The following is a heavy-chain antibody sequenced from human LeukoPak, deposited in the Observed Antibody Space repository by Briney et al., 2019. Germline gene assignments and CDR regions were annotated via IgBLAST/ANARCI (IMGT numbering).Heavy chain of an antibody. Sequence: PGGSLRLSCAASGFTFNNYAMSWVRQAPGKGLEWVSAISGSGTNTYYADSVKGRFTISRDNSRNTLFLQMNSLRAEDTAVYYCAKGSPLNWFDPWGQGTLVTVSS. CDR3: AKGSPLNWFDP. V-gene: IGHV3-23*01. CDR1: GFTFNNYA. J-gene: IGHJ5*02. CDR2: ISGSGTNT.